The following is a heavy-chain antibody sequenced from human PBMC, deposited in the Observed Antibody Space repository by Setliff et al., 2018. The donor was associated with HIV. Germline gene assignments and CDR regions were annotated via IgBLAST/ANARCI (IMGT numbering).Heavy chain of an antibody. CDR2: IHYSGST. CDR1: GDSISSGGFY. Sequence: SETLSLTCTVSGDSISSGGFYCNWFRQYPEKGLEWIGWIHYSGSTYYNPSLKSRVTISVDTSKNQFSLKLSSATAADTTVYYCARHSGLGGYYSPFDYWGPGTLVTVSS. CDR3: ARHSGLGGYYSPFDY. V-gene: IGHV4-39*01. D-gene: IGHD3-22*01. J-gene: IGHJ4*02.